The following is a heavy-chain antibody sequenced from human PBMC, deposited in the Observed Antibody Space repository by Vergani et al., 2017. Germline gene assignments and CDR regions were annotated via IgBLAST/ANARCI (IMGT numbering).Heavy chain of an antibody. CDR3: AKDLGTSSGCGWFDP. CDR2: ISWNSNSI. J-gene: IGHJ5*02. CDR1: GFTSAGYA. V-gene: IGHV3-9*02. Sequence: EVQLEESGGGLVLPGRSLRLSCVASGFTSAGYAMHWVRQAPGKGLEWVSGISWNSNSIGYADSVKGRFTISRDNAKKSLYLQMKSLRAEDTTLYYCAKDLGTSSGCGWFDPWGQGTLVTVSS. D-gene: IGHD6-6*01.